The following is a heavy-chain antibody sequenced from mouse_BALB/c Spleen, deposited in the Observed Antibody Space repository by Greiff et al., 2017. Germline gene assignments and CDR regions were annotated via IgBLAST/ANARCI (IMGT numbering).Heavy chain of an antibody. Sequence: VMLVESGPGLVAPSQSLSITCTVSGFSLTGYGVNWVRQPPGKGLEWLGMIWGDGSTDYNSALKSRLSISKDNSKSQVFLKMNRLQTDDTARYYCARGHFYYGSFDYWGQGTTLTVSS. D-gene: IGHD1-1*01. V-gene: IGHV2-6-7*01. CDR1: GFSLTGYG. J-gene: IGHJ2*01. CDR2: IWGDGST. CDR3: ARGHFYYGSFDY.